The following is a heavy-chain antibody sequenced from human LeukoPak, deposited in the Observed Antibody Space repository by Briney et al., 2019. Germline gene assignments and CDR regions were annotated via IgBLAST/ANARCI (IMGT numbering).Heavy chain of an antibody. V-gene: IGHV1-18*01. CDR1: GYTFTDIG. CDR3: ARVTRYSSSYYFDY. J-gene: IGHJ4*02. D-gene: IGHD6-6*01. Sequence: GTSVKVSCKTSGYTFTDIGITWVRQAPGQGLEWVGWISSYSGSTEYALKLQSRVTMTTDTSTSTAYMELRSLRSDDTAVYYCARVTRYSSSYYFDYWGQGTLVTVSS. CDR2: ISSYSGST.